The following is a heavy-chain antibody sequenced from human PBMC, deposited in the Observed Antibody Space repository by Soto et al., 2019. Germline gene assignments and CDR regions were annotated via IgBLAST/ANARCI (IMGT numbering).Heavy chain of an antibody. J-gene: IGHJ4*02. CDR2: INQSGFT. D-gene: IGHD6-13*01. CDR1: GGSFSGYY. CDR3: ARFPFDRSSWTNPRYFDY. Sequence: QVQLQQWGAGLLKPAETLSLTCAVYGGSFSGYYWTWIRQPPGKWLEWIGEINQSGFTNYNPSPESRVNMSGGMSMTQFSLRLRSVTAADTAVYYCARFPFDRSSWTNPRYFDYWGQGTLVTVSS. V-gene: IGHV4-34*01.